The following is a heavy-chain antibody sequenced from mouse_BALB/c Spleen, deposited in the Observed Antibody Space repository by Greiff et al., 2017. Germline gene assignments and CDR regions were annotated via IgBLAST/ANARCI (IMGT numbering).Heavy chain of an antibody. CDR2: IWSGGST. CDR3: ARPYYGSSPWFAY. V-gene: IGHV2-2*02. J-gene: IGHJ3*01. CDR1: GFSLTSYG. D-gene: IGHD1-1*01. Sequence: QVQLQQSGPGLVQPSQSLSITCTVSGFSLTSYGVHWVRQSPGKGLEWLGVIWSGGSTDYNAAFISRLSISKDNSKSQVFFKMNSLQANDTAIYYCARPYYGSSPWFAYWGQGTLVTVSA.